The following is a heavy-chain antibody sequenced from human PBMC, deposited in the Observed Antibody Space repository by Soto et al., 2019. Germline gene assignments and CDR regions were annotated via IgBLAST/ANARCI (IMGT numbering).Heavy chain of an antibody. CDR2: IYYSGTT. CDR1: GGSISSYY. CDR3: ARRYGYSFDY. D-gene: IGHD5-18*01. J-gene: IGHJ4*02. V-gene: IGHV4-59*08. Sequence: SETLSLTCTVSGGSISSYYWSWIRQPPGKGLEWIGYIYYSGTTNYNPSLKSRVTISVDTSKNQLSLKLSSVTAADTAVYYCARRYGYSFDYWGQGTLVT.